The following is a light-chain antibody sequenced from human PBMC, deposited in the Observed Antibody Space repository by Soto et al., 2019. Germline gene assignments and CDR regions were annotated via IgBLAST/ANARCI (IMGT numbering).Light chain of an antibody. J-gene: IGKJ1*01. V-gene: IGKV3-15*01. Sequence: EIVMTQSPATLSLSPGERATLSCRASQSVSSYLAWYQQKPGQAPRLLSYGASTRATGIPARFSGSGSGTEFALTISSLKSEDFAVYYCQQYNNWTWTFGQGTKVDIK. CDR1: QSVSSY. CDR2: GAS. CDR3: QQYNNWTWT.